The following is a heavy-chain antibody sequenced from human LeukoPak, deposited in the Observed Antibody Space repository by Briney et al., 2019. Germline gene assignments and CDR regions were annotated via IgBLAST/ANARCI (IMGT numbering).Heavy chain of an antibody. V-gene: IGHV4-59*12. J-gene: IGHJ5*02. CDR2: IYYSGST. CDR3: ARLSGWLRRWFDP. D-gene: IGHD5-12*01. CDR1: GGSISSYY. Sequence: SETLSLTCTVSGGSISSYYWSWIRQPPGKGLEWIGYIYYSGSTNYNPSLKSRVTISVDTSKNQFSLKLNSVTAADTAVYYCARLSGWLRRWFDPWGQGTLVTVSS.